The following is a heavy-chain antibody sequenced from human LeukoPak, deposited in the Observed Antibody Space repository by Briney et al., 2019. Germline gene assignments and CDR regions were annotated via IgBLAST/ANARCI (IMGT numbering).Heavy chain of an antibody. CDR3: ASQIEDIVVVPAAMGHSSSWYGNYFDY. CDR2: IIPIFGTA. D-gene: IGHD2-2*01. J-gene: IGHJ4*02. V-gene: IGHV1-69*13. CDR1: GGTFSSYA. Sequence: SVKVSCKASGGTFSSYAISWVRQAPGQGLEWMGGIIPIFGTANYAQKFQGRVTITADESTSTAYMELSSLRSEDTAVYYCASQIEDIVVVPAAMGHSSSWYGNYFDYWGQGTLFTVSS.